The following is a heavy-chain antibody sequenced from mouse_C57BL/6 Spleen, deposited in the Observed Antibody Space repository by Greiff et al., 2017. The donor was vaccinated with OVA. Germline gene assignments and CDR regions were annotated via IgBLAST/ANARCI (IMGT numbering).Heavy chain of an antibody. CDR1: GFTFSNYW. Sequence: EVHLVESGGGLVQPGGSMKLSCVASGFTFSNYWMNWVRQSPEKGLEWVAQIRLKSDNYATHYAESVKGRFTISRDDSKSSVYLQMNNLRAEDTGIYYCTIYYGYDGAMDYWGQGTSVTVSS. CDR3: TIYYGYDGAMDY. J-gene: IGHJ4*01. D-gene: IGHD2-2*01. V-gene: IGHV6-3*01. CDR2: IRLKSDNYAT.